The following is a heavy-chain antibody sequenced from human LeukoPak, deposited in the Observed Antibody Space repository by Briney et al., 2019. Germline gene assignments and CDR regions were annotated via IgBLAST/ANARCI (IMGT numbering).Heavy chain of an antibody. Sequence: GRSLRLSCAAAAFTFTDYYTSSVRQAPGKGLEWVSYISSSGSTIYYADSVKGRFTISRDSAKNSLYLQMNSLRAEDTDVYYCAVTVAARSGCFQQWGQGTLVTVSS. V-gene: IGHV3-11*04. CDR3: AVTVAARSGCFQQ. J-gene: IGHJ1*01. CDR2: ISSSGSTI. D-gene: IGHD6-19*01. CDR1: AFTFTDYY.